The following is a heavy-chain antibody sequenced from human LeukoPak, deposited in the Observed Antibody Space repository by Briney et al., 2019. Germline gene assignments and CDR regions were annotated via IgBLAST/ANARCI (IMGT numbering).Heavy chain of an antibody. V-gene: IGHV3-49*04. CDR2: VKTKVYGGTT. D-gene: IGHD1-1*01. CDR1: GFTFGDFA. CDR3: TRDHRDDWNPGYYFDY. Sequence: GGPLRLSCTASGFTFGDFAMNWVRQAPGKGLEWVGFVKTKVYGGTTEYAASVKGRFTISRDDSKAIAYLQMNSLKTEDTAVYYCTRDHRDDWNPGYYFDYWGQGTLVTVSS. J-gene: IGHJ4*02.